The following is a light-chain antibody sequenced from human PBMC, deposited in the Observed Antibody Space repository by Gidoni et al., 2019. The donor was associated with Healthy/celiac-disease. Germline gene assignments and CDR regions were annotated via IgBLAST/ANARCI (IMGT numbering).Light chain of an antibody. CDR2: CAS. J-gene: IGKJ5*01. CDR1: QSVLYSSNNKNY. CDR3: QQYYSTPIT. V-gene: IGKV4-1*01. Sequence: DIVMTQSPDYLAVSLGERATINCKSSQSVLYSSNNKNYLAWYQQKPGQPPKLLIYCASTRESGVPDRFSGSGSGTDFTLTISSLQAEDVAVYYCQQYYSTPITFGQGTRLEIK.